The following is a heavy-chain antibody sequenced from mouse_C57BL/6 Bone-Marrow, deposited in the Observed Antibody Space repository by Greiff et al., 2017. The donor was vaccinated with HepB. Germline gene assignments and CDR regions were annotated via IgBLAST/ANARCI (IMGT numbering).Heavy chain of an antibody. Sequence: VQLQQSGPELVKPGASVKISCKASGYTFTDYYINWVKQRPVRGLEGIGWIYLGMGKTKYNRKFKGKATLTVDTSSSTAYRQLSSLTSEDSAVYFCARRGITTVVALDYWGQGTTLTVSS. J-gene: IGHJ2*01. V-gene: IGHV1-84*01. D-gene: IGHD1-1*01. CDR2: IYLGMGKT. CDR3: ARRGITTVVALDY. CDR1: GYTFTDYY.